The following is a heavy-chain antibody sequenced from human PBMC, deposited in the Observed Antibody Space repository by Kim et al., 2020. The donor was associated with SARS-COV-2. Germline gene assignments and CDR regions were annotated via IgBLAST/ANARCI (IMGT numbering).Heavy chain of an antibody. Sequence: GGSLRLSCAASGFTFSSYSMNWVRQAPGKGLEWVSSISSSSSYIYYADSVKGRFTISRDNAKNSLYLQMNSLRAEDTGVYYCARERYCSGGSCYSGFFFDPCGQGTLVTVSS. D-gene: IGHD2-15*01. CDR1: GFTFSSYS. J-gene: IGHJ5*02. CDR2: ISSSSSYI. V-gene: IGHV3-21*01. CDR3: ARERYCSGGSCYSGFFFDP.